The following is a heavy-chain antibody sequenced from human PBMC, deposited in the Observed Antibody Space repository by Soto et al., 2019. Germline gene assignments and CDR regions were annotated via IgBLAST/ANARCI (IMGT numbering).Heavy chain of an antibody. CDR2: INHSGST. CDR1: GGSFSGYY. CDR3: ARGREYYDSSGYYYDPFSDFDY. Sequence: PSETLSLTCAVYGGSFSGYYWSWIRQPPGKGLEWIGEINHSGSTNYNPSLKSRVTISVDTSKNQFSLKLSSVTAADTAVYYCARGREYYDSSGYYYDPFSDFDYWGQGTLVTVSS. D-gene: IGHD3-22*01. J-gene: IGHJ4*02. V-gene: IGHV4-34*01.